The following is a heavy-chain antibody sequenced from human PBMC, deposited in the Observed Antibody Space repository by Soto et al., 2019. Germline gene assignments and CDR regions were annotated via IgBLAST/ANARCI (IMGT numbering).Heavy chain of an antibody. J-gene: IGHJ4*02. D-gene: IGHD5-18*01. CDR3: ARGTGYSYGSTYYFDY. Sequence: ASVKGSWKASGYTFTGYYMHWVRQAPGQGLEWMGWINPNSGGTNYAQKFQGRVTMTRDTSISTAYMELSRLRSDDTAVYYCARGTGYSYGSTYYFDYWGQGTLVTVSS. V-gene: IGHV1-2*02. CDR2: INPNSGGT. CDR1: GYTFTGYY.